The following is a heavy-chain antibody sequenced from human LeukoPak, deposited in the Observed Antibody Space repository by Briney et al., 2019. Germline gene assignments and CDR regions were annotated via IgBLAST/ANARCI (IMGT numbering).Heavy chain of an antibody. J-gene: IGHJ3*02. CDR3: ARDSDYYDSSVGYAFDI. CDR2: IIPIFGTA. V-gene: IGHV1-69*05. CDR1: GGTFSSYA. Sequence: ASVKVSCKASGGTFSSYAIGWVRQAPGQGLEWMGRIIPIFGTANYAQKFQGRVTITTDESTSTAYMELSSLRSEDTAVYYCARDSDYYDSSVGYAFDIWGQGTMVTVSS. D-gene: IGHD3-22*01.